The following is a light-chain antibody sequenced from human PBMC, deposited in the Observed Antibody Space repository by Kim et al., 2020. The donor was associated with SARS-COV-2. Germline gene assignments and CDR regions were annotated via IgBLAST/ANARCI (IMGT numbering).Light chain of an antibody. J-gene: IGLJ3*02. CDR1: NSHIGSNP. CDR3: AVWDDSLNGRV. V-gene: IGLV1-44*01. Sequence: GQRVTISCSGINSHIGSNPISWYQQAPGAAPKLLIYSNDQRPSGVPARFSGSKSGASASLAISGLQSEDEADYYCAVWDDSLNGRVFGGGTKL. CDR2: SND.